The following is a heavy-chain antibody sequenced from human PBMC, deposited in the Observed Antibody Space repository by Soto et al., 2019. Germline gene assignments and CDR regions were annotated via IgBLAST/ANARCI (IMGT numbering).Heavy chain of an antibody. D-gene: IGHD3-3*02. J-gene: IGHJ4*02. V-gene: IGHV1-2*02. Sequence: GASVKVSCKTSGYTFTGHYIHWVRQAPQQGPEWMGEIGPESGATRYAEKFRGRVTMTMDTSITTVYMELRNLSPDDTAVYYCGRGRSGQIGIFYWGQGTPVTVSS. CDR2: IGPESGAT. CDR3: GRGRSGQIGIFY. CDR1: GYTFTGHY.